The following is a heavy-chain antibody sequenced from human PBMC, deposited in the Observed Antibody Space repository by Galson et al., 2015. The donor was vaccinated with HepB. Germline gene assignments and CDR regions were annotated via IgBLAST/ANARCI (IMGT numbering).Heavy chain of an antibody. Sequence: SLRLSCAASGFTFSSYNLDWVRQAPGKGLEWVSYISSTSSNIYYADSVKDRFTISRDNAKNSLYLQMNSLRAEDTAVYYCAREERLISSSIDYWGQGTLVTVSS. J-gene: IGHJ4*02. CDR1: GFTFSSYN. D-gene: IGHD6-6*01. CDR3: AREERLISSSIDY. V-gene: IGHV3-48*01. CDR2: ISSTSSNI.